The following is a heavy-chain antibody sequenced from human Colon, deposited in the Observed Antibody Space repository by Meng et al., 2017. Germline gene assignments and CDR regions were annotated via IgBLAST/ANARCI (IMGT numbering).Heavy chain of an antibody. Sequence: ESLKISCTVSGYSISSGYYWGWIRQPPGKGLEWIGSIYHSGSTYYNPSLKRRVTISVDTSKNQFSLKLSSVTAADTAVYYCARGLTTVTLGGTFDPWGQGTLVTVSS. V-gene: IGHV4-38-2*02. CDR2: IYHSGST. J-gene: IGHJ5*02. CDR3: ARGLTTVTLGGTFDP. CDR1: GYSISSGYY. D-gene: IGHD4-17*01.